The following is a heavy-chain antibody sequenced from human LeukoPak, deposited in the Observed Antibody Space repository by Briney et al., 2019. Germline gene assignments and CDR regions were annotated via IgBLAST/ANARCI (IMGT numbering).Heavy chain of an antibody. CDR2: INHSGST. CDR3: AGVAYYYDSSGYYYRGAFDY. D-gene: IGHD3-22*01. CDR1: GGSFSGYY. J-gene: IGHJ4*02. Sequence: SETLSLTCAVYGGSFSGYYWSWIRQPPGKGLEWIGEINHSGSTNYNPSLESRVTISVDTSKNQFSLKLSSVTAADTAVYYCAGVAYYYDSSGYYYRGAFDYWGQGTLVTVSS. V-gene: IGHV4-34*01.